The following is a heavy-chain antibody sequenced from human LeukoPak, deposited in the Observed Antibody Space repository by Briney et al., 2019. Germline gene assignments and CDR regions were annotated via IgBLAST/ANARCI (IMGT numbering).Heavy chain of an antibody. CDR2: IYSGGST. J-gene: IGHJ4*02. CDR1: GFTVSSNY. D-gene: IGHD5-18*01. Sequence: GGSLRLSCAASGFTVSSNYMSWVRQAPGKGLKWVSVIYSGGSTYYADSVKGRFTISRDNSKNTLYLQMNSLRAEDTAVYYCASEEYSYGYFDYWGQGTLVTVSS. CDR3: ASEEYSYGYFDY. V-gene: IGHV3-53*01.